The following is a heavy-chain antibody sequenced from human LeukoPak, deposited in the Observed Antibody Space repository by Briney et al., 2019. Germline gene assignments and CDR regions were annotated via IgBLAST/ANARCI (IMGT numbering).Heavy chain of an antibody. CDR2: IWYDGSNK. J-gene: IGHJ5*02. D-gene: IGHD5-18*01. CDR1: GFTFSSYG. Sequence: PGGSLRLSCAASGFTFSSYGMHWVRQAPGKGLEWVAVIWYDGSNKYYADSVKGRFTISRDNSKNTLYLQMNSLRAEDTAVYYCARDDVDTAMVTWGQGTLVTVSS. CDR3: ARDDVDTAMVT. V-gene: IGHV3-33*01.